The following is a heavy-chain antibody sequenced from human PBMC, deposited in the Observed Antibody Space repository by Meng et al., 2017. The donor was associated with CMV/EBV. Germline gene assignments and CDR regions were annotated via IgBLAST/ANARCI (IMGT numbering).Heavy chain of an antibody. V-gene: IGHV4-34*01. J-gene: IGHJ6*02. Sequence: GSLRLSCAVYGGSFSGYYWSWIRQPPGKGLEWIGEINHSGSTNYNPSLKSRVTISVDTSKNQFSLKLSSVTAADTAVYYCARELRFLESTGWYYYGMDVWGQGTTVAVSS. CDR2: INHSGST. CDR1: GGSFSGYY. CDR3: ARELRFLESTGWYYYGMDV. D-gene: IGHD3-3*01.